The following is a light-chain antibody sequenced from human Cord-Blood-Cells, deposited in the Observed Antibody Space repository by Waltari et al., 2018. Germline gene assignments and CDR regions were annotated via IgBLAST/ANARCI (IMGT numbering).Light chain of an antibody. V-gene: IGLV2-14*01. J-gene: IGLJ1*01. CDR2: DVS. CDR1: RSDVVGYNY. CDR3: SSYTSSSTLV. Sequence: QSAVTQPASVSGSPGHSLTISCTGTRSDVVGYNYVSWYQQHPGKAPKLMIYDVSNRPSGVSNRFSGSKSGNTASLTISGLQAEDEADYYCSSYTSSSTLVFGTGTKVTVL.